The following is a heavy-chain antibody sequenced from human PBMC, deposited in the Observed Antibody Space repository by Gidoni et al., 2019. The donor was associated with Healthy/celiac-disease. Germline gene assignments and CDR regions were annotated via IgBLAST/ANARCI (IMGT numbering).Heavy chain of an antibody. CDR1: GSSFTSYW. J-gene: IGHJ4*02. CDR3: ARHSDYYGSGTTDY. CDR2: IYPGDSET. D-gene: IGHD3-10*01. Sequence: EVQLVQSGAEVQKPGESLKISCQGSGSSFTSYWIGWVRQMPGKGLEWMGIIYPGDSETRYSPSFQGQVTISADKSISTAYLQWSSLKASDTAMYYCARHSDYYGSGTTDYWGQGTLVTVSS. V-gene: IGHV5-51*01.